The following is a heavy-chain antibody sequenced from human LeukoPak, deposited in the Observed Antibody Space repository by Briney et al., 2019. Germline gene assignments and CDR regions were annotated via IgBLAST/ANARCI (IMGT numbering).Heavy chain of an antibody. D-gene: IGHD3-10*01. V-gene: IGHV4-31*03. Sequence: ASETLSLTCTVSGGSISSGGYYWSWIRQHPGKGLEWIGYIYYSGSTYYNPSLKSRVTISVDTSKNQFSLKLSSVTAADTAVYYCARDSYGSGSYYNGVPLDVWGQGTTVTVSS. J-gene: IGHJ6*02. CDR2: IYYSGST. CDR3: ARDSYGSGSYYNGVPLDV. CDR1: GGSISSGGYY.